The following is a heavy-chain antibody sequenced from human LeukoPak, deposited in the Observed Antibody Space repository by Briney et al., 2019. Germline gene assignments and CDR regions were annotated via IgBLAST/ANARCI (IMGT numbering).Heavy chain of an antibody. V-gene: IGHV3-48*01. CDR2: INSGSEAI. CDR1: GFSFSSYW. J-gene: IGHJ6*02. CDR3: VRGDNRGYAMDV. D-gene: IGHD1-14*01. Sequence: PGGSLRLSCPASGFSFSSYWMHWVRQAPGKGLEWVSYINSGSEAIYYADSVKGRFIISRDNAKNSLYLQMNSLRAEDTALYYCVRGDNRGYAMDVWGQGTTVTVSS.